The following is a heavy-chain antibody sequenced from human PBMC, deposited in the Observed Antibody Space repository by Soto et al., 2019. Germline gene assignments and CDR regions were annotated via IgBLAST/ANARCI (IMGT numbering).Heavy chain of an antibody. J-gene: IGHJ3*02. D-gene: IGHD2-2*02. CDR2: IKKDGSEK. V-gene: IGHV3-7*05. Sequence: EVQLVESGGVLVQPGGSLRLSCAASGFTFSSYWMSWALQAPGKGRKWVATIKKDGSEKYYVDSVKGRFTISRDNAKNSLYLQMNSVSAEDTAVYYCAGIPDGFDIWGQGTMVTVS. CDR1: GFTFSSYW. CDR3: AGIPDGFDI.